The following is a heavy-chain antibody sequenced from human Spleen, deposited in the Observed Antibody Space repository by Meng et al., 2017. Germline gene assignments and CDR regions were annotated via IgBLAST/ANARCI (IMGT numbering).Heavy chain of an antibody. V-gene: IGHV3-30*04. CDR2: ISYDGSNK. J-gene: IGHJ4*02. Sequence: GESLKISCAASGFTFSSYAMHWVRQAPGKGLEWVAVISYDGSNKYYADSVKGRFTISRDNTKSSIYLQMNGLRAEDTAVYYCAVVYKYYVSGIFYKPYYFDSWGQGTLVTVSS. D-gene: IGHD3-10*01. CDR1: GFTFSSYA. CDR3: AVVYKYYVSGIFYKPYYFDS.